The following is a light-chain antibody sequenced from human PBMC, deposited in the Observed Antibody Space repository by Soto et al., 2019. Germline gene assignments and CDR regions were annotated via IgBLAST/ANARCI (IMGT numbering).Light chain of an antibody. CDR1: QSVSSSY. J-gene: IGKJ4*01. V-gene: IGKV3-20*01. CDR3: QQYGSSLGVP. Sequence: EIVLTQSPGTLSLSPGERATLSCRASQSVSSSYLAWYQQKPGQAPRLLIYGASSRATGIPDRFSGSGSGTDFTLTISRLEPEDFAVYYCQQYGSSLGVPFGGGTKVDIK. CDR2: GAS.